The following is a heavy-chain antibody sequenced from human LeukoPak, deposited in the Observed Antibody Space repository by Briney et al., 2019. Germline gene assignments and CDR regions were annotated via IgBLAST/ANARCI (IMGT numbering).Heavy chain of an antibody. J-gene: IGHJ4*02. CDR3: ARRNGYCSSTSCSYFDY. V-gene: IGHV1-69*13. Sequence: GASVKVSCKASGYTFTSYGISWVRQAPGQGLEWMGGIIPIFGTANYAQKFQGRVTITADESTSTAYMELSSLRSEDTAVHYCARRNGYCSSTSCSYFDYWGQGTLVTVSS. D-gene: IGHD2-2*01. CDR1: GYTFTSYG. CDR2: IIPIFGTA.